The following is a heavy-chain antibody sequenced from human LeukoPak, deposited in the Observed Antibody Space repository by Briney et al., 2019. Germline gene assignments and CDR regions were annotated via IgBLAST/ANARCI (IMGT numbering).Heavy chain of an antibody. CDR1: GFTFSGYE. V-gene: IGHV3-48*03. J-gene: IGHJ4*02. D-gene: IGHD4-17*01. Sequence: GGSLRLSCAASGFTFSGYEMNWVRQAPGKGLEWVSYISSSGNTIYYADSVKGRFTISRDNAKNSLYLQIKSLRAEDTAVYYCARLTTMTTTGGPFDYWGQGTLVTVSS. CDR2: ISSSGNTI. CDR3: ARLTTMTTTGGPFDY.